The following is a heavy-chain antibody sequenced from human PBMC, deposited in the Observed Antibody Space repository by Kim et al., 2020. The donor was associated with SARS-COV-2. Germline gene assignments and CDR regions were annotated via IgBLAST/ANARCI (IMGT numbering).Heavy chain of an antibody. D-gene: IGHD3-10*01. J-gene: IGHJ4*02. Sequence: GGSPRLSCAASGFTFSTYWMHWVRQAPGKGLVWVSRIKSDGSSTSYADSVKGRFTISRDNAKNKLYLQMNSLRAEDTAVYYCARDGPMLRGFIPVPYDYWGQGPLVTVSS. CDR3: ARDGPMLRGFIPVPYDY. CDR1: GFTFSTYW. V-gene: IGHV3-74*01. CDR2: IKSDGSST.